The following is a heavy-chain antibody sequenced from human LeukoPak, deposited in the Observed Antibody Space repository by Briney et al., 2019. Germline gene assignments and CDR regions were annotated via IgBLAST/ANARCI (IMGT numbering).Heavy chain of an antibody. V-gene: IGHV4-59*12. Sequence: SETLSLTCAVYGGSFSGYYWSWIRQPPGKGLEWIGYIYYSGSTNYNPSLKSRVTMSVDTSKNQFSLKLSSVTAADTAVYYCARDPVVFANNYAFDIWGQGTMVTVSS. D-gene: IGHD1/OR15-1a*01. CDR2: IYYSGST. CDR3: ARDPVVFANNYAFDI. J-gene: IGHJ3*02. CDR1: GGSFSGYY.